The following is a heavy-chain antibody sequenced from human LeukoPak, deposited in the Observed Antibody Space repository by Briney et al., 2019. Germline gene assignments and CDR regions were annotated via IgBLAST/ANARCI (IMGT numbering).Heavy chain of an antibody. CDR2: IFQTGSG. CDR1: GFTTSYS. J-gene: IGHJ4*02. D-gene: IGHD6-19*01. Sequence: SETLSLTCSVSGFTTSYSWGWIRQPPGKGPDWIGNIFQTGSGYYNPSLRSRVTISRDTSKSQFFLKLRSVTAADTAVYYCARDRFGIAVAGWGQGTLVTVSS. CDR3: ARDRFGIAVAG. V-gene: IGHV4-38-2*02.